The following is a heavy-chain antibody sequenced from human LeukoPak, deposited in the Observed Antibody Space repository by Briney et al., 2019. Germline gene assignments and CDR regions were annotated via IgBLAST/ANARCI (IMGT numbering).Heavy chain of an antibody. V-gene: IGHV3-23*01. D-gene: IGHD3-16*01. CDR1: GFTFSNYA. CDR2: ISGSGATT. CDR3: ARVGGIWSPDY. J-gene: IGHJ4*02. Sequence: GGSLSLFRAASGFTFSNYAVSWVRQTPGKGLEWVSGISGSGATTYYADSVKGRFTISRDNSKNTLYLQMNSLRAEDTAVYYCARVGGIWSPDYWGEG.